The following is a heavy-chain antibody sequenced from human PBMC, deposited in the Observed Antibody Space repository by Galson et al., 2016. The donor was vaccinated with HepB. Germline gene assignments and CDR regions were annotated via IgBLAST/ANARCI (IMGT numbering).Heavy chain of an antibody. CDR2: ITGGALNT. Sequence: SLRLSCAASGFTFSSYAMAWVRQAPGKGLEWVSGITGGALNTYYADSVKGRFTISRDNSKNTLYLQMNSLRAEDTAVYYCAKGYGFWTAFDYWGQGTLVTVSS. CDR1: GFTFSSYA. J-gene: IGHJ4*02. CDR3: AKGYGFWTAFDY. D-gene: IGHD3-3*01. V-gene: IGHV3-23*01.